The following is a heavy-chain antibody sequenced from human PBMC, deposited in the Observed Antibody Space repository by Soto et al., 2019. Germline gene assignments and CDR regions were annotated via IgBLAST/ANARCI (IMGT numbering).Heavy chain of an antibody. J-gene: IGHJ4*02. D-gene: IGHD6-19*01. CDR1: GFTFSSYA. V-gene: IGHV3-23*01. Sequence: GSVRLSCAASGFTFSSYAMSWVRQAPGKGLEWVSAISGSGGSTYYADSVKGRFTISRDNSKNTLYLQMNSLRAEDTAVYYCAKLLGNSQWLDYFDYWGQGTRVTVSA. CDR3: AKLLGNSQWLDYFDY. CDR2: ISGSGGST.